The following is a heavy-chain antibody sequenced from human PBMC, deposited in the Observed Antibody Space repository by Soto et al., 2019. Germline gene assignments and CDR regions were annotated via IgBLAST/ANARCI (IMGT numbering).Heavy chain of an antibody. Sequence: GSLRLSCTASGFAFSSFNMNWVRQAPGKGLEWVSSIFTRSSQIYYADSVKGRFTISRDDAKNSLFLQMNSLSVEDTAVYYCARDLLAGQQLVIPWFHPWGQGTLVT. V-gene: IGHV3-21*01. CDR1: GFAFSSFN. CDR2: IFTRSSQI. J-gene: IGHJ5*02. D-gene: IGHD1-26*01. CDR3: ARDLLAGQQLVIPWFHP.